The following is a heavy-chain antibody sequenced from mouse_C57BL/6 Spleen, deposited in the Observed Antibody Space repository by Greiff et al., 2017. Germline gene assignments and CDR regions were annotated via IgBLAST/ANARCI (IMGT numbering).Heavy chain of an antibody. J-gene: IGHJ4*01. CDR1: GYAISSSW. Sequence: VPLLQSGPELVKPGASVKISCKASGYAISSSWMTWVKQRPEKGLEWIGRIYPGDGDTNYNGKLKGKATLTGDKSTSAANMQLSSLTSEDTAVYFCARRDETGAMDYWGQGTSATVSS. V-gene: IGHV1-82*01. CDR3: ARRDETGAMDY. CDR2: IYPGDGDT.